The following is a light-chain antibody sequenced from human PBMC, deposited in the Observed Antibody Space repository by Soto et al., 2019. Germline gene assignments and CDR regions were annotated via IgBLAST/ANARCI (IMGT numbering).Light chain of an antibody. CDR2: DNI. Sequence: VLTQPPSVSAAPGQNVTISCSGSRSNIGNDYVSWYQQLPGTAPKLLIYDNIKRPSGTPDRFSGSKSGTSATLGISGLQTGDEADYYCGTWDTSLSGVVFGGGTKVTVL. J-gene: IGLJ2*01. CDR3: GTWDTSLSGVV. CDR1: RSNIGNDY. V-gene: IGLV1-51*01.